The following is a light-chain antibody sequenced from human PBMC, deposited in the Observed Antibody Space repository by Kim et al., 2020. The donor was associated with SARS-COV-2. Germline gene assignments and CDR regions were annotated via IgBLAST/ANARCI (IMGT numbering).Light chain of an antibody. J-gene: IGLJ2*01. V-gene: IGLV1-44*01. CDR2: STN. Sequence: ELTQPPSASGTPGQTVTIPCSGSSSNIGKNQVNWYQQLPGTAPKFLIYSTNQRPSGVPYRFSGSGSGTSGSLAISGLQSEDEADYYCAAWDDTLNAVVFGGGTKLTVL. CDR3: AAWDDTLNAVV. CDR1: SSNIGKNQ.